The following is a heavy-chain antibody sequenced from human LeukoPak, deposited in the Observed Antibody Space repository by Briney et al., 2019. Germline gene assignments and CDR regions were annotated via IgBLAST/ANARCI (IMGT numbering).Heavy chain of an antibody. D-gene: IGHD3-3*01. CDR3: ARADYDFWSGYVDAFDI. V-gene: IGHV1-2*06. Sequence: GASVKVSCKASGYTFTGYYMHWVRQAPGQGLEWMGRINPNSGGTNYAQKFQGRVTMTRDTSISTAYMELSRLRSDDTAVYCCARADYDFWSGYVDAFDIWGQGTMVTVSS. CDR1: GYTFTGYY. CDR2: INPNSGGT. J-gene: IGHJ3*02.